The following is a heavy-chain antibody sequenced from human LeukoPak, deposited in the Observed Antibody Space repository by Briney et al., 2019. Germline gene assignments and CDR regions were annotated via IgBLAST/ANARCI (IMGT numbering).Heavy chain of an antibody. D-gene: IGHD1-1*01. CDR1: GYTFTGYY. CDR3: ARQLETTGGWFDP. CDR2: INPNSGGT. Sequence: ASVKVSCKASGYTFTGYYMHWVRQAPGQGLEWMGWINPNSGGTNYAQKFQGRVTMTRDTSISTAYMELSRLRSDDTAVYYCARQLETTGGWFDPRGQGTLVTVSS. J-gene: IGHJ5*02. V-gene: IGHV1-2*02.